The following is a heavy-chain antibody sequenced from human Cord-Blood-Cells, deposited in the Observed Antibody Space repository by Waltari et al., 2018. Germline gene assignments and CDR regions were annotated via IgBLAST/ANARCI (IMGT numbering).Heavy chain of an antibody. CDR1: GFSLSNARMG. CDR3: ARIRAGDVRYWYFDL. Sequence: QVTLKESGPVLVKPTETLTLTCTVSGFSLSNARMGVSWIRQPPGKALEWLAHIFSNDEKSHSTSLKSRLTISKDTSKSQVVLTMTNMDPVDTATYYCARIRAGDVRYWYFDLWGRGTLVTVSS. CDR2: IFSNDEK. D-gene: IGHD7-27*01. J-gene: IGHJ2*01. V-gene: IGHV2-26*01.